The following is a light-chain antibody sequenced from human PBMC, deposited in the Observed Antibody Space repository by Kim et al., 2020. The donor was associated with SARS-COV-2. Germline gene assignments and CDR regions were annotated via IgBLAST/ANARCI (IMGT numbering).Light chain of an antibody. J-gene: IGKJ1*01. V-gene: IGKV3-20*01. CDR1: QSVSSSY. CDR3: QQYGSSPRT. Sequence: EIVLTQSPGTLSLSPGERATLSCRASQSVSSSYLAWYQQKPGQAPRLLIYGASSRATGIPDRFSGSGSGTDFTLTISRLEPEDFAVYYCQQYGSSPRTCGLVTKVDIK. CDR2: GAS.